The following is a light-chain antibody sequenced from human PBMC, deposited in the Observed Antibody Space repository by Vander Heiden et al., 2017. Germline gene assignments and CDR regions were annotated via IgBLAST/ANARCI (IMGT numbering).Light chain of an antibody. J-gene: IGLJ2*01. CDR2: SDA. CDR3: QVWDRNLVI. CDR1: NIGSKN. V-gene: IGLV3-9*01. Sequence: YALTQSLSVSVALGQTARITCGGNNIGSKNVHWYQQKPGQAPVLVLFSDANRASGIPERFSGSNSGYTATLTVRRVQAGDEADYYCQVWDRNLVIFGGGTKLTVL.